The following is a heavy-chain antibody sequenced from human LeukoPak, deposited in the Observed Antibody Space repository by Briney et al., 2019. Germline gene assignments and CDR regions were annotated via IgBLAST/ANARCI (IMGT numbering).Heavy chain of an antibody. CDR1: GGSFSGYY. CDR3: ARAGAEGQLSGYDRDPFDY. CDR2: INHSGST. J-gene: IGHJ4*02. D-gene: IGHD5-12*01. Sequence: PSETLSLTCAVYGGSFSGYYWSWIRQPPGKGLEWIGEINHSGSTNYNPSLKSRVTISVDTSKTQFSLKLSSVTAADTAVYYCARAGAEGQLSGYDRDPFDYWGQGTLVTVSS. V-gene: IGHV4-34*01.